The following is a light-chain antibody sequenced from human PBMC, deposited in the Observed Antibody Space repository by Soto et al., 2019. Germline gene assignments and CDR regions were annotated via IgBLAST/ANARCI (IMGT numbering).Light chain of an antibody. CDR3: QSYDSSLSGPYV. Sequence: HSALTQPPSVSGAPGQRVTISCTGSSSNNGAGYDVHWYQQLPGTAPKLLIYGNSNRPSGVPDRFSGSKSGTSASLAVTGLQAEDEADYYCQSYDSSLSGPYVFGTGPKVTVL. J-gene: IGLJ1*01. V-gene: IGLV1-40*01. CDR1: SSNNGAGYD. CDR2: GNS.